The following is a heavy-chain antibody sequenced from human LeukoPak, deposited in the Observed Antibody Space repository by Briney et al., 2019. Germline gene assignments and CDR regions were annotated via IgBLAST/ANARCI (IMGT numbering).Heavy chain of an antibody. V-gene: IGHV5-10-1*01. CDR3: AREAGIAITGTIWYFDL. J-gene: IGHJ2*01. Sequence: PGESLKISCKGSGYSFTSYLISWVRQMPGKGLEWMGRIDPSDSYTNYSPSFQGHVTISADKSSSTAYLQWSSLKASDTAMYYCAREAGIAITGTIWYFDLWGRGTLVTVSS. CDR2: IDPSDSYT. CDR1: GYSFTSYL. D-gene: IGHD1/OR15-1a*01.